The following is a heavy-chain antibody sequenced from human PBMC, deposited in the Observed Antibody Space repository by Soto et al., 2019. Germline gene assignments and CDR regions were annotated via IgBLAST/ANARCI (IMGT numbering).Heavy chain of an antibody. CDR2: VYYSGIT. CDR3: AREMFSRTWYPGD. Sequence: QVQLQESGPGLVRTSQTLSLTCTVSCGSISSGDYYWSWIRQHPGRGLEWIGYVYYSGITFYNPSLKSRPTISVDTSKAQFYLRLGSVTAADTAVYYWAREMFSRTWYPGDWGQGTLVTVSS. CDR1: CGSISSGDYY. D-gene: IGHD6-13*01. J-gene: IGHJ4*02. V-gene: IGHV4-31*03.